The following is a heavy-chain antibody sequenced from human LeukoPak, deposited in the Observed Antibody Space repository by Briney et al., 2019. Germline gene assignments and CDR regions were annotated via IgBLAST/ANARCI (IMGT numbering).Heavy chain of an antibody. J-gene: IGHJ4*02. CDR1: GFTFSPYA. Sequence: GGSLRLPCAASGFTFSPYAMSWVRQATGEGLEWVSDISGSGVDTYYADSVKGRFTISRDNSRNTLYLQMNSLRGEDTAVYYCAKDPGRVVRGIISFDYWGQGTLVTVSS. CDR3: AKDPGRVVRGIISFDY. CDR2: ISGSGVDT. D-gene: IGHD3-10*01. V-gene: IGHV3-23*01.